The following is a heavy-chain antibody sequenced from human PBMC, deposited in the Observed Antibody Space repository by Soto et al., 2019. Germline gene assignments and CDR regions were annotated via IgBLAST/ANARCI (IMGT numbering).Heavy chain of an antibody. J-gene: IGHJ4*02. V-gene: IGHV3-30-3*01. D-gene: IGHD1-26*01. CDR1: GFTFSSYA. CDR2: ISYDGSNK. Sequence: GGSLRLSCAASGFTFSSYAMHWVRQAPGKGLEWVAVISYDGSNKYYADSVKGRFTISRDNSKNTLYLQMNSLRAEDTAVYYCARGSYSGSYIDYWGQGTLVTVSS. CDR3: ARGSYSGSYIDY.